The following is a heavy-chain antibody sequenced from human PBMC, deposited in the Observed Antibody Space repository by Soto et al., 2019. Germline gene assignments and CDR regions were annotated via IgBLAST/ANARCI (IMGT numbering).Heavy chain of an antibody. CDR3: ANRHPKYSSSWTDYWYFDL. J-gene: IGHJ2*01. D-gene: IGHD6-13*01. CDR1: GGSISSSSYY. V-gene: IGHV4-39*01. CDR2: IYYSGST. Sequence: QLQLQESGPGLVKPSETLSLTCTVSGGSISSSSYYWGWIRQPPGKGLEWVGSIYYSGSTYYNPSRKSLVTISVDSSKNQFSLKRSSVSAADTAVYYCANRHPKYSSSWTDYWYFDLWGRGTLVTVSS.